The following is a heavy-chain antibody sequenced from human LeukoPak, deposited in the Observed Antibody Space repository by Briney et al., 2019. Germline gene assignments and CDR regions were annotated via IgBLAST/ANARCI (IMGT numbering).Heavy chain of an antibody. CDR2: INPNSGGT. CDR1: GYTFTGYY. V-gene: IGHV1-2*02. J-gene: IGHJ4*02. CDR3: ARVLRYFDWLLFGY. Sequence: ASVKVSCKASGYTFTGYYMHWVRQAPGQGLEWMGWINPNSGGTNYAQKFQRRVTMTRDTSIRTAYMELSRLRSDDTAVYYCARVLRYFDWLLFGYWGQGTLVTVSS. D-gene: IGHD3-9*01.